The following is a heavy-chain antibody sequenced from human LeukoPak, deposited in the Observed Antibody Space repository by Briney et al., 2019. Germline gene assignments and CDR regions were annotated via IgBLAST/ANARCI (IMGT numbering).Heavy chain of an antibody. V-gene: IGHV3-74*01. Sequence: GGSLRLSCAASRFTFSSYWMHWVRQTPGKGLVWVSRIKGAGSSISYADSVKGRVTISRDNAKNTLYLQMNNLRAEDTAVYYCARGGDYKNDYWGQGTLVTVSS. CDR2: IKGAGSSI. J-gene: IGHJ4*02. CDR1: RFTFSSYW. D-gene: IGHD4-17*01. CDR3: ARGGDYKNDY.